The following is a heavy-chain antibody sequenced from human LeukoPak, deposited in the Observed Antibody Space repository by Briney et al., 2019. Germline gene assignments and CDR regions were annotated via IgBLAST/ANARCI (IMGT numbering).Heavy chain of an antibody. CDR1: GGSFSGYY. CDR2: INHSGST. J-gene: IGHJ3*02. V-gene: IGHV4-34*01. Sequence: PSETLSLTCAVYGGSFSGYYWSWIRQPPGKGLEWIGEINHSGSTNYNPSLKSRVTISVDTSKNQFSLKLSSVTAADTAVYYCARWTYYYDSGAFDIWGQGTMVTVSS. D-gene: IGHD3-22*01. CDR3: ARWTYYYDSGAFDI.